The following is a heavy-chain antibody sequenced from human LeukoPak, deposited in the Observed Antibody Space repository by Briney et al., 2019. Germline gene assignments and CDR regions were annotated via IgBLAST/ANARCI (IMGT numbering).Heavy chain of an antibody. V-gene: IGHV4-38-2*02. D-gene: IGHD1-1*01. CDR2: IYHSGKT. CDR3: ARHAVEAASRWFDP. CDR1: GYSISSGYY. Sequence: SETLSLTCTVSGYSISSGYYWGWIRQPPGKGLEWIGSIYHSGKTYYNPSLKSPVTISVDTSKKQFSLKLSSVTAADTAVYYCARHAVEAASRWFDPWGQGTLVTVSS. J-gene: IGHJ5*02.